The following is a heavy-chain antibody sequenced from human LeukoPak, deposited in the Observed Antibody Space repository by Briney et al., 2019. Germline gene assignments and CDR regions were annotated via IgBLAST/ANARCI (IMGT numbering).Heavy chain of an antibody. V-gene: IGHV3-7*01. J-gene: IGHJ4*02. CDR2: IKQDGSER. Sequence: PGGSLRLSCAGSGFTFSSYWMSWVRQAPGKGLEWVANIKQDGSERYYVDSVKGRFTISRDNAKNSLYLQMISLRAEDTAVYYCARDLPDYWGQGTLVTVSS. CDR1: GFTFSSYW. CDR3: ARDLPDY.